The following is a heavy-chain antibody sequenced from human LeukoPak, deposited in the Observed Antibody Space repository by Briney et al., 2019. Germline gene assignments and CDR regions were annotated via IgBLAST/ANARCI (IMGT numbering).Heavy chain of an antibody. Sequence: GGSLRLSCAASGFTFSSYSTNWVRQAPGKGLEWVSSISSSSSYIYYADSVKGRFTISRDNSKNTLYLQMNSLRAEDTAVYYCARGTPSSSGWLYYGMDVWGQGTTVTVSS. V-gene: IGHV3-21*01. CDR2: ISSSSSYI. CDR3: ARGTPSSSGWLYYGMDV. CDR1: GFTFSSYS. J-gene: IGHJ6*02. D-gene: IGHD6-19*01.